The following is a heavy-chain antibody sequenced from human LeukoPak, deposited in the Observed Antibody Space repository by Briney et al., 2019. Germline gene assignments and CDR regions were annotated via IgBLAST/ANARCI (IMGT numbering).Heavy chain of an antibody. V-gene: IGHV4-39*07. D-gene: IGHD4-23*01. Sequence: PSETLSLTCTVSGGSISSSSYYWGWIRQPPGKGLEWIGSIYYSGSTYYNPSLKSRVTISVDTSKNQFSLKLSSVTAADTAVYYCAREGVFTVVTPCAFDIWGQGTMVTVSS. CDR3: AREGVFTVVTPCAFDI. CDR1: GGSISSSSYY. CDR2: IYYSGST. J-gene: IGHJ3*02.